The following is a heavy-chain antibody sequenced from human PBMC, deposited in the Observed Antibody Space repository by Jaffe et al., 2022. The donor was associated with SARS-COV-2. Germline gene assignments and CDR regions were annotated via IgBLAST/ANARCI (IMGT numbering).Heavy chain of an antibody. CDR2: ISYDANSP. CDR1: GFTFSTYN. D-gene: IGHD1-26*01. J-gene: IGHJ4*02. Sequence: QVQLVESGGGVVQPGRSLRLSCAASGFTFSTYNMYWVRQAPGKGLEWVAIISYDANSPFYADSMRGRFTISRDNSKNTLYLQMNSLRGEDTAVYYCARAAYSGHYYAGIDFWGQGSLVTVSS. CDR3: ARAAYSGHYYAGIDF. V-gene: IGHV3-30*03.